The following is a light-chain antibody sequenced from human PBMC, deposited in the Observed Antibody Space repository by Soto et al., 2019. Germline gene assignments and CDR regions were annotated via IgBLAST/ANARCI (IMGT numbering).Light chain of an antibody. CDR1: QSISSW. J-gene: IGKJ1*01. V-gene: IGKV1-5*03. Sequence: DIQMTQSPSTLSASVGARVTITCRASQSISSWLAWYQQKPGKAPKLLIYKASSLESGVPSRFSGSGSGTEFTLTLSSLQPDDFATYYCQQYNSYRTFGQGTKVEIK. CDR2: KAS. CDR3: QQYNSYRT.